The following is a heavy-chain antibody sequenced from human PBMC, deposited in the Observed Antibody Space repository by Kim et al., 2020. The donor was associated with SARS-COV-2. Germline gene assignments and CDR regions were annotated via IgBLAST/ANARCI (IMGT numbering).Heavy chain of an antibody. V-gene: IGHV3-23*01. CDR3: AKDLVVITMVRELNQFDP. J-gene: IGHJ5*02. Sequence: NGRFTISRDNTKNTLDLQMNSLRAEDTAVYYCAKDLVVITMVRELNQFDPWGQGTLVTVSS. D-gene: IGHD3-10*01.